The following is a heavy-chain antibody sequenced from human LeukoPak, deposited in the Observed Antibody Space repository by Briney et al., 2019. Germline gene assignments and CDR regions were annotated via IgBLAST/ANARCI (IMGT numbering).Heavy chain of an antibody. CDR1: GFTFDDYA. J-gene: IGHJ4*02. D-gene: IGHD3-10*01. V-gene: IGHV3-9*01. CDR3: AKSYGSGSYYTLDY. Sequence: PGGSLRLSCAASGFTFDDYAMHWVRQAPGKGLEWVSGISWNSGSIGYADSVKGRFTISRDNAKNSLNLQMNSLRAEDTALYYCAKSYGSGSYYTLDYWGQGTLATVSS. CDR2: ISWNSGSI.